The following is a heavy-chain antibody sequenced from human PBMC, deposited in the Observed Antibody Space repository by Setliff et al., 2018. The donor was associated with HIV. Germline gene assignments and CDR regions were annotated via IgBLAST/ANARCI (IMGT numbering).Heavy chain of an antibody. V-gene: IGHV4-39*07. J-gene: IGHJ5*02. Sequence: PSETLSLTCTVSGGSISSDPYYWGWIRQPPGKGLEWIGSIYYSGSTNYNPSLKSRVTISVDTSKNQFSLKLSSVTTADTAVYYCARRSDWYDDWGQGTLVTVSS. CDR1: GGSISSDPYY. CDR2: IYYSGST. CDR3: ARRSDWYDD.